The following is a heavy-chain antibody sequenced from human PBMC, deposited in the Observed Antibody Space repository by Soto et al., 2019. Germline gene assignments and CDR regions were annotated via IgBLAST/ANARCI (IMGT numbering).Heavy chain of an antibody. D-gene: IGHD4-17*01. Sequence: PGGSLRLSCAASGFTFSSYAMIWVRQAPGKGLEWVSAISGSGGSTYYADSVKGRFTIPRDNSKNTLYLQMNSLRAEDTAVYYCASQRNYGDYVDYYGMDVWGQGTTVTVSS. CDR1: GFTFSSYA. CDR3: ASQRNYGDYVDYYGMDV. J-gene: IGHJ6*02. V-gene: IGHV3-23*01. CDR2: ISGSGGST.